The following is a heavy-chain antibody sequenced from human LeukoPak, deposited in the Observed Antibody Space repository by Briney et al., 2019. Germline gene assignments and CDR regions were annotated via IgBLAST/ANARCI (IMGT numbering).Heavy chain of an antibody. CDR2: ISSSSSYI. D-gene: IGHD5-24*01. V-gene: IGHV3-21*01. J-gene: IGHJ4*02. Sequence: GGSLRLSCAASGFTFSSYSMNWVRQAPGKGLEWVSSISSSSSYIYYADSVKGRFTISRDNAKNSLYLQINSLRAEDTAVYYCARGRDGYNPNDYWGQGTLVTVSS. CDR3: ARGRDGYNPNDY. CDR1: GFTFSSYS.